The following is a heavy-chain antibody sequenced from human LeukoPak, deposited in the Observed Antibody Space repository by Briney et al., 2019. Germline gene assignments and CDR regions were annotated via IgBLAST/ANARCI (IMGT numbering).Heavy chain of an antibody. D-gene: IGHD4-11*01. V-gene: IGHV3-48*04. CDR2: IDTSSTTM. Sequence: GGSLRLSCAASGLTFSKYSMTWVRQAPGKGLEWVSFIDTSSTTMYYTDSVKGRFTISRDNAKNSLYLQMNSLKVEDTAIYYCAKDRDYNIKYYFDYWGQGTLVTVSS. CDR3: AKDRDYNIKYYFDY. CDR1: GLTFSKYS. J-gene: IGHJ4*02.